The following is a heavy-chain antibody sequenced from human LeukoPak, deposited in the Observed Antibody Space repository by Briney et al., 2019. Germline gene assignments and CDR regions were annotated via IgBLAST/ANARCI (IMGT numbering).Heavy chain of an antibody. D-gene: IGHD1-26*01. CDR2: IKSKTDGGTT. J-gene: IGHJ4*02. Sequence: GGSLRLSCSASGFTFTNAWMSWVRQAPGKGLEWVGRIKSKTDGGTTDYAAPVKGRFSISRDDSKNTLYLQINSLKTEDTALYYCTTGSYYFDYWGQGTLVTVSS. V-gene: IGHV3-15*01. CDR3: TTGSYYFDY. CDR1: GFTFTNAW.